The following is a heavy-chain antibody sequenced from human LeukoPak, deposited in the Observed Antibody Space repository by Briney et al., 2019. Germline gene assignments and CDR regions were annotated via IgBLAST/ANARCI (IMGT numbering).Heavy chain of an antibody. D-gene: IGHD3-10*01. CDR1: GGSISSSSYY. Sequence: PSETLSPTCTVSGGSISSSSYYWGGLRQPPGKGLGWLGNIYYSGSTYYNPSLKSRVTVSVNTSKNQFSLTLSSVTAADTAVYYCARMSGMVVRGVIPDYYYMDVWGKGTTVTVSS. CDR3: ARMSGMVVRGVIPDYYYMDV. V-gene: IGHV4-39*01. CDR2: IYYSGST. J-gene: IGHJ6*03.